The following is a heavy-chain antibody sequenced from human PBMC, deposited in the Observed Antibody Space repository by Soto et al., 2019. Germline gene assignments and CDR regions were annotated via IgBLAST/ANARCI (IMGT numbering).Heavy chain of an antibody. CDR3: ARDYCSGGSCTDAFDI. CDR1: GGSISSSSYY. J-gene: IGHJ3*02. Sequence: QLQLRESGPGLVKPSETLSLTCTVSGGSISSSSYYWGWIRQPPGKGLEWIGSIYYSGSTYYNPSLKSRVTISVDTSKNQFSLKLSSVTAADTAVYYCARDYCSGGSCTDAFDIWGQGTMVTVSS. CDR2: IYYSGST. V-gene: IGHV4-39*01. D-gene: IGHD2-15*01.